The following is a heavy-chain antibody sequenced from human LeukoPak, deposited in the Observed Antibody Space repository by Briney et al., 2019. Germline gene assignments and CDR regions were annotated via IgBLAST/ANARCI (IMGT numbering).Heavy chain of an antibody. D-gene: IGHD3-22*01. CDR2: INPNSGGT. CDR3: ARGFYSSGYWDY. Sequence: ASVKVSCKASGYTFAGYYMHWVRQAPGQGLEWMGWINPNSGGTNYAQKFQGRVTMTRDTSISTAYMELSRLRSDDTAVYYCARGFYSSGYWDYWGQGTLVTVSS. J-gene: IGHJ4*02. CDR1: GYTFAGYY. V-gene: IGHV1-2*02.